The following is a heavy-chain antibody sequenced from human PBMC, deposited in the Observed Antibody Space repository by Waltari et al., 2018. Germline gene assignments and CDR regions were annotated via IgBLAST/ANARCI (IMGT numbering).Heavy chain of an antibody. Sequence: QVQLVQSGAEVKKPGASVKVSCKASGYTFTSYAMHWVRQAPGQRLEWMGWINAGNGNTKYSQEFQGRVTITRDTSASTAYMELSSMRSEDMAVYYCARSLYYYDSSGYYYFDYWGQGTLVTVSS. CDR2: INAGNGNT. J-gene: IGHJ4*02. CDR3: ARSLYYYDSSGYYYFDY. V-gene: IGHV1-3*03. CDR1: GYTFTSYA. D-gene: IGHD3-22*01.